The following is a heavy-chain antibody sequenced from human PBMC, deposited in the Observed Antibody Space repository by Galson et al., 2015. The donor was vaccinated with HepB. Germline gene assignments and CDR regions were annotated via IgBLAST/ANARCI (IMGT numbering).Heavy chain of an antibody. CDR3: ARGLGTVTTGYYYYGMDV. D-gene: IGHD4-11*01. CDR2: ISAYNGNT. V-gene: IGHV1-18*04. J-gene: IGHJ6*02. CDR1: GYTFTSYG. Sequence: SVKVSCKASGYTFTSYGISWVRQAPGQGLEWMGWISAYNGNTNYAQKLQGRVTMTTDTSTSTAYMELRSLRSDDTAVYYCARGLGTVTTGYYYYGMDVWGQGTTVTASS.